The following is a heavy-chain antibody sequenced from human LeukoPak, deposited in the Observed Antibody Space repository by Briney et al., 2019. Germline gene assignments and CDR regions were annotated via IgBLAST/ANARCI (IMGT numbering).Heavy chain of an antibody. D-gene: IGHD1-26*01. V-gene: IGHV3-21*01. Sequence: GGSLRLSCVVSGFTFSSYSMNWVRQAPGKGLEWVSAISSGSSHIYYADSVKGRLTIARDNAKNSLYLQMNGLRAEDTAVYYCARSWSYGLDYWGQGTLVTVSS. CDR3: ARSWSYGLDY. J-gene: IGHJ4*02. CDR2: ISSGSSHI. CDR1: GFTFSSYS.